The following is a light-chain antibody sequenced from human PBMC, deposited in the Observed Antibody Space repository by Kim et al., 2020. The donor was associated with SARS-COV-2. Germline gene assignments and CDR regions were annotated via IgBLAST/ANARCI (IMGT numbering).Light chain of an antibody. Sequence: SYELTQPPSVSVSPGQTATITCFGDNLGDKYASWYQEKPGQSPVLVLYHDTKRPSGISERFSGSNSGNTATLTITGTQAIDEADFYCQAWDGGTVVFGGGTQLTVL. CDR2: HDT. J-gene: IGLJ3*02. V-gene: IGLV3-1*01. CDR3: QAWDGGTVV. CDR1: NLGDKY.